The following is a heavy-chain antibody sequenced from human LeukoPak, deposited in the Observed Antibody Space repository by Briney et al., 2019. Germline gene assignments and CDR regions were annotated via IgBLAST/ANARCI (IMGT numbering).Heavy chain of an antibody. J-gene: IGHJ3*02. V-gene: IGHV4-59*07. CDR3: ARALGRYDAFDI. CDR1: GRSITSSY. Sequence: SDTQSLTCTVSGRSITSSYWSWIRQPPGKGLEWLGYIYYSGSGSTSYNPSLKSRVTISVDTSKNQFSLKLSSVTAADTAVYYCARALGRYDAFDIWGQGTMVTVSS. CDR2: IYYSGSGST. D-gene: IGHD7-27*01.